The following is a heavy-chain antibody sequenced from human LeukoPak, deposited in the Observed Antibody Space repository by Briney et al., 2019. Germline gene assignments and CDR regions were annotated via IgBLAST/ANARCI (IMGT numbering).Heavy chain of an antibody. V-gene: IGHV4-38-2*02. CDR3: ARKDSSGYYCT. D-gene: IGHD3-22*01. CDR1: GGSISSGYY. J-gene: IGHJ5*02. Sequence: SETLSLTCTVSGGSISSGYYWGWIRQPPGKGLEWIGSIYHSGSTYYNPSLKSRVTISVDTSKNQFSLKLSSVTAADTAVYYCARKDSSGYYCTWGQGTLVTVSS. CDR2: IYHSGST.